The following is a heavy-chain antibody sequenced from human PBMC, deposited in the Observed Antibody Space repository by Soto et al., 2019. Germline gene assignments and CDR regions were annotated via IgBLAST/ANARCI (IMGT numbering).Heavy chain of an antibody. Sequence: QVQLVQSGAEVRKPGASVKVSCRPSGYTFTDYYIHWVRQAPGQGLEWMGWINPHNGGTNNERRFQGWITMTRDACIGTTYLGLNRLTSDATAIYDCARDRVMIGATVGGDSCDVWGPGTLVTVSS. J-gene: IGHJ3*01. CDR1: GYTFTDYY. D-gene: IGHD2-15*01. CDR3: ARDRVMIGATVGGDSCDV. CDR2: INPHNGGT. V-gene: IGHV1-2*04.